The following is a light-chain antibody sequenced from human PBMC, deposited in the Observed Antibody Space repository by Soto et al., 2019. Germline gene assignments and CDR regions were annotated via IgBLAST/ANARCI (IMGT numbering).Light chain of an antibody. CDR1: SGHSNYA. CDR2: LNRDGSH. J-gene: IGLJ2*01. V-gene: IGLV4-69*01. Sequence: QPVLNQSPSASASLGASVKRTCTLSSGHSNYAIAWHQQQPEKGPRYLMKLNRDGSHSKGDGIPNRFSGSSSGAERYLTISLLQSEDEADYYCQTWGTGIVIVGGGTKLTVL. CDR3: QTWGTGIVI.